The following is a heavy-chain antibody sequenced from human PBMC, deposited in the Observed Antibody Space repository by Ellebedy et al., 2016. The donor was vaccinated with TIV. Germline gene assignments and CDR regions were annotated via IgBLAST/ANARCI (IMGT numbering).Heavy chain of an antibody. CDR1: GYTFTSYG. D-gene: IGHD6-13*01. Sequence: ASVKVSCKASGYTFTSYGISWVRQAPGQGLEWMGRIIPILGIANYAQKFQGRVTITADKSTSTAYMELSSLRSEDTAVYYCARAWVDAFDIWGQGTMVTVSS. V-gene: IGHV1-69*04. J-gene: IGHJ3*02. CDR3: ARAWVDAFDI. CDR2: IIPILGIA.